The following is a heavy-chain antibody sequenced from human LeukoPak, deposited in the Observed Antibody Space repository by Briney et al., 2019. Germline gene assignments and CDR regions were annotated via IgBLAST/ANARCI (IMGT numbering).Heavy chain of an antibody. D-gene: IGHD3-22*01. J-gene: IGHJ4*02. CDR2: INPSGGST. CDR3: ARGSYYDSSGYNLDY. V-gene: IGHV1-46*01. Sequence: ASVKVSCKASGYTSTSYYMHWVRQAPGQGLEWMGIINPSGGSTSYAQRFQGRVTMTRDTSTSTVYMELSSLRSEDTAVYYCARGSYYDSSGYNLDYWGQGTLVTVSS. CDR1: GYTSTSYY.